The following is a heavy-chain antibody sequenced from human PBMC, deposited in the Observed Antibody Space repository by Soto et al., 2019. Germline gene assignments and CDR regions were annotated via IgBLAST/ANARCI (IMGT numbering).Heavy chain of an antibody. CDR2: ISYDGSNK. CDR3: ARDLTGTTSFDY. CDR1: GYTFTSYG. D-gene: IGHD1-7*01. J-gene: IGHJ4*02. Sequence: SCKASGYTFTSYGMHWVRQAPGKGLEWGAVISYDGSNKYYADSVKGRFTISRHNSKNTLYLQMNSLRAEDTAVYYCARDLTGTTSFDYWGQGTLVTVSS. V-gene: IGHV3-30*19.